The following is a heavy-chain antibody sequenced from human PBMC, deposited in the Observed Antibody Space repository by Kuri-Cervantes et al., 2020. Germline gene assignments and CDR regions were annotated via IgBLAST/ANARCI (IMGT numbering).Heavy chain of an antibody. CDR2: ISGSGGST. D-gene: IGHD3-10*01. J-gene: IGHJ4*02. CDR1: GFTFSSYA. CDR3: ARGRRGEPRAFDY. Sequence: GESLKISCAASGFTFSSYAMSWVRQAPGKGLEWVSAISGSGGSTYYADSVKGRFTISRDNSKNTLYLQMNSLRAEDTAVYYCARGRRGEPRAFDYWGQGTLVTVSS. V-gene: IGHV3-23*01.